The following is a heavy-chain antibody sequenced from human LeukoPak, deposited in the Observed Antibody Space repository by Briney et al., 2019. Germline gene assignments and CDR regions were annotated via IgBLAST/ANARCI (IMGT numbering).Heavy chain of an antibody. J-gene: IGHJ4*02. V-gene: IGHV3-23*01. CDR1: GFTFSNYD. CDR2: VSGSSTST. CDR3: XXXXQXXXSDY. Sequence: GGSLRLSCAASGFTFSNYDMSWVRQAPGKGLEWVSSVSGSSTSTYYADSVKGRFTISRDNSKDTLYLQMNSLRAKDTAVYYXXXXXQXXXSDYWGQGTLVTVSS.